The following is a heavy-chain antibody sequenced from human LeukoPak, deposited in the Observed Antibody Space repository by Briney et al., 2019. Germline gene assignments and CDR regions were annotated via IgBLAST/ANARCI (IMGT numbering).Heavy chain of an antibody. CDR1: GFTFSGSA. D-gene: IGHD4-17*01. CDR3: TRHGQTTVTTDY. V-gene: IGHV3-73*01. J-gene: IGHJ4*02. Sequence: GGSLRLSCAASGFTFSGSAMHWVRQASGKGLEWVGRIRSKANSYATAYAASVKGRFTISRDDSKNTAYLQMNSLKTEDTAVYYCTRHGQTTVTTDYWGQGTLVTVSS. CDR2: IRSKANSYAT.